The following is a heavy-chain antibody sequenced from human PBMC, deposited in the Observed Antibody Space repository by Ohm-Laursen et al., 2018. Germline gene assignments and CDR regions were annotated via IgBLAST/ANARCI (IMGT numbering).Heavy chain of an antibody. CDR3: AREGTPGAFDS. Sequence: SLRLSCAASGFTFSSYWMSWVRQAPGQGLEWVANIKQDGGEKNFADSVKGRFTISRDNAKNSLYLQMNSLRAEDTAVYYCAREGTPGAFDSWGQGTLVTVSS. CDR2: IKQDGGEK. J-gene: IGHJ4*02. CDR1: GFTFSSYW. D-gene: IGHD2-2*01. V-gene: IGHV3-7*01.